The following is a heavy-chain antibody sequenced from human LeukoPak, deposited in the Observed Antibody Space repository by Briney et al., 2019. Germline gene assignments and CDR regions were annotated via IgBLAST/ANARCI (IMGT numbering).Heavy chain of an antibody. J-gene: IGHJ4*02. CDR3: VRGGGSFDS. V-gene: IGHV3-23*01. CDR1: GFTFSSYA. Sequence: GGSLRLSCAASGFTFSSYAMSWVRQAPGKGLEWVSAISGSGGSTHYADSVKGRFTISRDNSKNTLYLQMSSLRAEDTAVYYCVRGGGSFDSWGQGTLVTVSS. CDR2: ISGSGGST. D-gene: IGHD3-10*01.